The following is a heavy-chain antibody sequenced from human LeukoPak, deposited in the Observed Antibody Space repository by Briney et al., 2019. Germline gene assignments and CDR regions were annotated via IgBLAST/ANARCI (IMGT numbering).Heavy chain of an antibody. V-gene: IGHV4-39*02. Sequence: SETLSLTCTVSGGSISSSSYYWGWIRQPPGKGLEWIGSIYYSGSTYYNPSLKSRVTISVDTSKNQFSLKLSSVTAADTAVYYCARDKYSSSWYPRDYYYGMDVWGQGTTVTVSS. CDR2: IYYSGST. J-gene: IGHJ6*02. CDR3: ARDKYSSSWYPRDYYYGMDV. D-gene: IGHD6-13*01. CDR1: GGSISSSSYY.